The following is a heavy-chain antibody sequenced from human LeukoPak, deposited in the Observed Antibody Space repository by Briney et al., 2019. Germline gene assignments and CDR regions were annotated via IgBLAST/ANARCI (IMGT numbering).Heavy chain of an antibody. CDR2: IWYDGSNK. CDR1: GFTFSNYG. D-gene: IGHD6-13*01. CDR3: AKDLGIAAAAFDY. J-gene: IGHJ4*02. V-gene: IGHV3-33*06. Sequence: GGSLRLSCAASGFTFSNYGMHWVRQAPGKGLECVAVIWYDGSNKYYADSVKGRFTISRDNSKNTLYLQMNSLRAEDTAVHYCAKDLGIAAAAFDYWGQGTLVTVSS.